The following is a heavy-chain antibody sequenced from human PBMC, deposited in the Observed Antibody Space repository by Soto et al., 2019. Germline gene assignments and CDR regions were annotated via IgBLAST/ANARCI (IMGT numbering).Heavy chain of an antibody. CDR2: FDPEDGET. V-gene: IGHV1-24*01. CDR1: GYTLTELS. CDR3: ATGSRYWTIFGVDAGNFDY. J-gene: IGHJ4*02. D-gene: IGHD3-3*01. Sequence: ASVKVSCKVSGYTLTELSMHWVRQAPGKGLEWMGGFDPEDGETIYAQKFQGRVTMTEDTSTDTAYMELSSLRSEDTAVYYCATGSRYWTIFGVDAGNFDYWGQGTLVTVSS.